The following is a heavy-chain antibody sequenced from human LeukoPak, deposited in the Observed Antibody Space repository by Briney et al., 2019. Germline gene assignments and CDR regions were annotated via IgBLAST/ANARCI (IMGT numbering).Heavy chain of an antibody. J-gene: IGHJ6*03. Sequence: GESLKISCKASGYTFSDTFSNYWIAWVRQMPGKGLEWMGIIYPGDSETKYSPSFEGQVTFSADKSNSIVYLHWSSLKASDTAMYYCARLGTPYFYYYMDVWGEETTVTVSS. V-gene: IGHV5-51*01. CDR3: ARLGTPYFYYYMDV. D-gene: IGHD3-10*01. CDR2: IYPGDSET. CDR1: GYTFSDTFSNYW.